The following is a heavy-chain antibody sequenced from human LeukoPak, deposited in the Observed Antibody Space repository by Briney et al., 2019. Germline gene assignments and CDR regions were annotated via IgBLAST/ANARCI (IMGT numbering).Heavy chain of an antibody. CDR3: ATPIAYSYGRDY. V-gene: IGHV1-24*01. CDR2: FDPEDGET. D-gene: IGHD5-18*01. CDR1: GYTLTELS. Sequence: ASVKVSCKVSGYTLTELSMHWVRQAPGKGLEWMGGFDPEDGETIYAQKFQGRVTMTEDTSTDTAYMELSSLRSEDTAVYYCATPIAYSYGRDYWGQGTLVTVSS. J-gene: IGHJ4*02.